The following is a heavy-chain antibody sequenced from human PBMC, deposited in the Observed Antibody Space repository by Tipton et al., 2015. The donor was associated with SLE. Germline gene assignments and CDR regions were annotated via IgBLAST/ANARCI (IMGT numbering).Heavy chain of an antibody. CDR1: GGSISSHY. Sequence: TLSLTCTVSGGSISSHYWSWIRQPPGKGLEWIGYIYYSGSAHYNPSLKSRVTISVDTSKNQFSLKLSSVTAADTAVYYCARARIAAAFEAFDIWGQGTMVTVSS. CDR2: IYYSGSA. D-gene: IGHD6-13*01. CDR3: ARARIAAAFEAFDI. V-gene: IGHV4-59*11. J-gene: IGHJ3*02.